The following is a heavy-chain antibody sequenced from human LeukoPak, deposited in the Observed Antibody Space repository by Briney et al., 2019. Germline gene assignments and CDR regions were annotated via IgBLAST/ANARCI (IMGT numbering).Heavy chain of an antibody. V-gene: IGHV5-51*01. CDR3: ARRPSPGALDI. CDR1: GYSFASFW. D-gene: IGHD1-14*01. Sequence: GESLKISCKGSGYSFASFWIGWVRQMPGKGLEWMGIIFPGDSDTMYSPSFQGQVTMSADRSISVVYLQWSSLKASDTAMYFCARRPSPGALDIWGQGTMVTVSS. CDR2: IFPGDSDT. J-gene: IGHJ3*02.